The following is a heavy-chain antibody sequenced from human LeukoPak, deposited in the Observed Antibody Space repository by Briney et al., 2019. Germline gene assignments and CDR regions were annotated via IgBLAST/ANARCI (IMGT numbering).Heavy chain of an antibody. J-gene: IGHJ3*01. D-gene: IGHD3-9*01. CDR3: AKDAISGNSRFDFFAV. Sequence: PGGSLRLSCATSGFKFNLYAMTWVRQAPGKGLEWVSTIDDPGTMYHADSVKGRFTISRDDSKSTLFLQMNSLRADDTALYYCAKDAISGNSRFDFFAVWGQGTLVIVSS. CDR1: GFKFNLYA. CDR2: IDDPGTM. V-gene: IGHV3-23*01.